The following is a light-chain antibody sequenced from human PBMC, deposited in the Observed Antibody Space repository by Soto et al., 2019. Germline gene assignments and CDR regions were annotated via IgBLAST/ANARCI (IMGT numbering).Light chain of an antibody. CDR1: SSDVGGYNY. V-gene: IGLV2-14*01. Sequence: QSVLTQPASVSGSPGQSITISCTGTSSDVGGYNYVSWYQQHPGKAPKLMIHEVSNRPSGVSNRFSGSKSGSTASLTISGLRAEDEADYYCSSYTSSSTPVVFGGGTKVTVL. CDR2: EVS. CDR3: SSYTSSSTPVV. J-gene: IGLJ2*01.